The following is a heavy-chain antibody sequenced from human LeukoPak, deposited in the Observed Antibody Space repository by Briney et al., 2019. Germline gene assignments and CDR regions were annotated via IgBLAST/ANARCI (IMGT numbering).Heavy chain of an antibody. CDR1: GGTFSSYA. CDR2: IIPIFGTA. J-gene: IGHJ4*02. D-gene: IGHD3-10*01. Sequence: SVKVSCKASGGTFSSYAISWVRQAPGQGLEWMGGIIPIFGTANYAQKVQGRVTITADKSTSTAYMELSSLRSEDTAVYYCASRPMVRGGNFDYWGQGTLVTVSS. CDR3: ASRPMVRGGNFDY. V-gene: IGHV1-69*06.